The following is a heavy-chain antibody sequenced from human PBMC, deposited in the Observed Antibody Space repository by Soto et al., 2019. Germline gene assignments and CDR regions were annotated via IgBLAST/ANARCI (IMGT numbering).Heavy chain of an antibody. V-gene: IGHV4-30-4*02. D-gene: IGHD5-18*01. CDR2: ISYSGTT. J-gene: IGHJ5*02. CDR1: GDSISSIKNY. CDR3: ARGRGYSYGLDP. Sequence: SDTLSLTCTVSGDSISSIKNYWSWFRQPPGEGLEWIGFISYSGTTSYSPSLKSRVAISLDTSKNQFSLSLSSVTAADTAVYYCARGRGYSYGLDPWGQGTLVTVS.